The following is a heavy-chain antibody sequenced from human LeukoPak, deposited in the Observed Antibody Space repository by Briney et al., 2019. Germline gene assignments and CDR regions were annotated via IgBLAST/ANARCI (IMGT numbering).Heavy chain of an antibody. CDR2: INPSGTTT. Sequence: ASVKVSCKASGYTFTGYYMHWLRQAPGQGLEWMGIINPSGTTTSYAQKFQGRVTMTRDTSTTTVYMELSSLRSDDTAVYYCASGGFDWDAFDYWGQGTLVTVSS. J-gene: IGHJ4*02. D-gene: IGHD3-10*01. CDR3: ASGGFDWDAFDY. CDR1: GYTFTGYY. V-gene: IGHV1-46*01.